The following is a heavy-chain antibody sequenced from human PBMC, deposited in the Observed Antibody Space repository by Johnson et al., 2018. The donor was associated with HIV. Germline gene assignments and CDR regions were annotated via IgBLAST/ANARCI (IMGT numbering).Heavy chain of an antibody. J-gene: IGHJ3*01. Sequence: VQLVESGGGVVRPGGSLRLSCAASGFTFDDYAMHWVRQAPGKGLEWVSGISWNSGSIGYADSVKSRFTISRDNAKNSLYLQMNSLRAEDTALYYCTTSWRITGVPSTWGQGTMVTVSS. CDR1: GFTFDDYA. CDR2: ISWNSGSI. V-gene: IGHV3-9*01. CDR3: TTSWRITGVPST. D-gene: IGHD7-27*01.